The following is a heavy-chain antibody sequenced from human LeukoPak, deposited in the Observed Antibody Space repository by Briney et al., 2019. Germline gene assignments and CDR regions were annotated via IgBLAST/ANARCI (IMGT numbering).Heavy chain of an antibody. V-gene: IGHV3-74*01. Sequence: PGGSLRLSCAASGFTFSSYWMHWVRQAPGKGLVWVSRINSDGSSTSYADSVKGRFTISRDNAKNTLYLQMNSLRAEDTAVYYCARDGPPYCSGGSCYLTGGYYFDYWGQGTLVTVSS. D-gene: IGHD2-15*01. CDR3: ARDGPPYCSGGSCYLTGGYYFDY. J-gene: IGHJ4*02. CDR2: INSDGSST. CDR1: GFTFSSYW.